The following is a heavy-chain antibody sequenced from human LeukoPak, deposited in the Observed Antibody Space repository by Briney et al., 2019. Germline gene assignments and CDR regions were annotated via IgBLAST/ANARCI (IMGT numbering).Heavy chain of an antibody. V-gene: IGHV1-18*01. D-gene: IGHD2-15*01. CDR3: AKDFYNSGGRWYDCFDI. CDR1: GYTFSNFG. CDR2: SSGYNDDT. Sequence: ASVKVSCKASGYTFSNFGISWVRQAPGQGLEWMGWSSGYNDDTHYAQKLQGRVTMTTDTSTNTAYMDLRSLRSDDTAMYYCAKDFYNSGGRWYDCFDIWGQGTMVTVSS. J-gene: IGHJ3*02.